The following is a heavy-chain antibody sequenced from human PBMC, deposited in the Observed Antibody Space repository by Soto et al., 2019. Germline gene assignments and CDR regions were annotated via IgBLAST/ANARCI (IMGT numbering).Heavy chain of an antibody. V-gene: IGHV3-23*01. D-gene: IGHD3-22*01. CDR2: ISGSGGST. CDR3: AKDTAYYYDSSGYHYFDY. CDR1: GFTFSSYA. J-gene: IGHJ4*02. Sequence: GGSLRLSCAASGFTFSSYAMSWVRQAPGKGLEWVSAISGSGGSTYYADSVKGRFTISRDNSKNTLYLQMNSLRAEDTAVYYCAKDTAYYYDSSGYHYFDYWGQGTLVTVSS.